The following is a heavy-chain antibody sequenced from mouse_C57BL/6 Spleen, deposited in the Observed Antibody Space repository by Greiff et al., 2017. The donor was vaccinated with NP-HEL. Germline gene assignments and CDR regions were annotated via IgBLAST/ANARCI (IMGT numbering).Heavy chain of an antibody. D-gene: IGHD1-1*01. CDR2: IDPSDSYT. Sequence: QVQLQQPGAELVMPGASVKLSCKASGYTFTSYWMHWVKQRPGQGLEWIGEIDPSDSYTNYHQKFKGKSTLTVDKSSSTASMQLSSLTSEDAAVYYCARARLRGYCDVWGTGTTVTVSS. J-gene: IGHJ1*03. V-gene: IGHV1-69*01. CDR1: GYTFTSYW. CDR3: ARARLRGYCDV.